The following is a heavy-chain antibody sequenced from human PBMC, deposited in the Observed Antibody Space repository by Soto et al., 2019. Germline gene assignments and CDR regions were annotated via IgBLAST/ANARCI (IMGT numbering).Heavy chain of an antibody. CDR1: GGSISSYY. Sequence: QLQESGPGLVKPSETLSLTCTVSGGSISSYYWSWIRQPPGKGLEWIGYMYYSVNTNYNPSLRIRXXIXAXXYKNQFSLKLNSMTAADTAVYSCARGHPGSRWFDYWGQGTLVTVSS. CDR3: ARGHPGSRWFDY. CDR2: MYYSVNT. J-gene: IGHJ4*02. V-gene: IGHV4-59*01. D-gene: IGHD6-13*01.